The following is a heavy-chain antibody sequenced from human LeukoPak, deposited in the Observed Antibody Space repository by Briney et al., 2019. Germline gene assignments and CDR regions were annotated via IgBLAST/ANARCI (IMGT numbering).Heavy chain of an antibody. Sequence: GRSLRLSCTASGFTFSRSWMNWIRQAPGKGLEWVANINPDGDGMRFVDSVKGRFTMSRDNAQSSLHLQMNSLRVEDTAFYYCAAWTDRGYSYWGQGVLVTVSS. CDR2: INPDGDGM. CDR1: GFTFSRSW. CDR3: AAWTDRGYSY. D-gene: IGHD5-12*01. J-gene: IGHJ4*02. V-gene: IGHV3-7*01.